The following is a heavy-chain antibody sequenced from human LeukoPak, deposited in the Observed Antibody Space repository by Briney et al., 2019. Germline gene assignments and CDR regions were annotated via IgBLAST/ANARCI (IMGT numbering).Heavy chain of an antibody. CDR3: ARGGYYDFWSGYYYYYMDV. Sequence: ASVKVSCKASGGSFSNSAISWVRQAPGQGLEWMGWISAYNGNTNYAQKLQGRVTMTTDTSTSTAYMELRSLRSDDTAVYYCARGGYYDFWSGYYYYYMDVWGKGTTVTVSS. CDR1: GGSFSNSA. J-gene: IGHJ6*03. CDR2: ISAYNGNT. D-gene: IGHD3-3*01. V-gene: IGHV1-18*01.